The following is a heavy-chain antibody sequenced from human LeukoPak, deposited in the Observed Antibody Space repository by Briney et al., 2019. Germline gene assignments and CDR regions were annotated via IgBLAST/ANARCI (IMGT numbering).Heavy chain of an antibody. J-gene: IGHJ3*02. CDR1: GGSISSYY. CDR3: AHAGPRYYYDSSGYPRAFDI. D-gene: IGHD3-22*01. V-gene: IGHV4-59*01. CDR2: IYYSGST. Sequence: PSETLSLTCTVSGGSISSYYWSWIRQPPGKGLEWIGYIYYSGSTNYNPSLKSRVTISVDTSKNQFSLKLSSVTAADTAVYYCAHAGPRYYYDSSGYPRAFDIWGQGTMVTVSS.